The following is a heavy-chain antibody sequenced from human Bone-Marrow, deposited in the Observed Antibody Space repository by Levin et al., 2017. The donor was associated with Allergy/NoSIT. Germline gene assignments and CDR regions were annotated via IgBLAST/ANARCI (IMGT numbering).Heavy chain of an antibody. CDR1: NSSISSDFH. CDR2: IDQSGNT. CDR3: ARTLGYCSGDGCYYYFDQ. Sequence: MSGGSLRLSCAVSNSSISSDFHWGWIRQPPGKGLEWIGSIDQSGNTYYNPSLKSRVTISLDTSKNQFSLRLTSVTAADTAVYYCARTLGYCSGDGCYYYFDQWGQGTLVTVSS. J-gene: IGHJ4*02. V-gene: IGHV4-38-2*01. D-gene: IGHD2-15*01.